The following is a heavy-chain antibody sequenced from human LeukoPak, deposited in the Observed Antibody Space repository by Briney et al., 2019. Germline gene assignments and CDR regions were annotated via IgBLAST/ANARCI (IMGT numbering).Heavy chain of an antibody. J-gene: IGHJ4*02. D-gene: IGHD6-19*01. CDR1: GYSFTSYG. V-gene: IGHV1-18*01. Sequence: GESLKISCKGSGYSFTSYGISWVRQAPGQGLEWMGWISAYNGNTNYAQKLQGRVTMTTDTSTSTAYMELRSLRSDDTAVYYCARERPVAGIETLDYWGQGTLVTVSS. CDR3: ARERPVAGIETLDY. CDR2: ISAYNGNT.